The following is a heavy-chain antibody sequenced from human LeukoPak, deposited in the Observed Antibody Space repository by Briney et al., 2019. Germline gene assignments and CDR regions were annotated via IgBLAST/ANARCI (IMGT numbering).Heavy chain of an antibody. D-gene: IGHD5-24*01. Sequence: ASVKVSCKASGYTFTSYYMHWVRQAPGQGLEWMGIINPSGGSTSYAQKFQGRVTMTRDTSIATAYMELSRLTSDDTAVYYCARDIGNIDSRDDAFGFWGQGTMVTVSS. J-gene: IGHJ3*01. CDR1: GYTFTSYY. CDR2: INPSGGST. CDR3: ARDIGNIDSRDDAFGF. V-gene: IGHV1-46*01.